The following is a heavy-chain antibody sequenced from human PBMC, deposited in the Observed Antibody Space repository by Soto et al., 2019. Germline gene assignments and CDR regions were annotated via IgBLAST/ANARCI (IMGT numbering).Heavy chain of an antibody. CDR2: IIPILGIA. CDR3: ASTSTVTTWVAFDI. D-gene: IGHD4-17*01. V-gene: IGHV1-69*02. Sequence: GASVKVSCKASGGTFSNYTIRWVRQAPGQGLEWMGRIIPILGIANYAQKFQGRVTITADKSTSTAYMELSSLRSEDTAVYYCASTSTVTTWVAFDIWGQGTMVTVSS. CDR1: GGTFSNYT. J-gene: IGHJ3*02.